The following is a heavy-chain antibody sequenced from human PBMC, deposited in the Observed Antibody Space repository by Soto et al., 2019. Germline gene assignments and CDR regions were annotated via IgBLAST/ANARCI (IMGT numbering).Heavy chain of an antibody. D-gene: IGHD3-22*01. Sequence: GGSLRLSCTGSGFNFANYALTWVRQAPGKGLEWVGFIRGETNGGTADYAASLKGRITISRDDSKSIAYLEINSLQTEDTAVYYCTRYYYESSGYYVYWGQGTLVTVSS. CDR1: GFNFANYA. V-gene: IGHV3-49*04. CDR3: TRYYYESSGYYVY. CDR2: IRGETNGGTA. J-gene: IGHJ4*02.